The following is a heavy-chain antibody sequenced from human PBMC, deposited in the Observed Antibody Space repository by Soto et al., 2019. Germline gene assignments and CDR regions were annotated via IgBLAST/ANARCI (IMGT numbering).Heavy chain of an antibody. Sequence: PXESLTISCKGSGYSFTTYWIGWVRQMPGKGLECMGIIYPVDSDTRYSPSFQGQVTISADKSISTAYLQWNSLKASDTAMYYCARRLYSSSPGDYFDYWGQGTLVTVSS. V-gene: IGHV5-51*01. CDR1: GYSFTTYW. CDR3: ARRLYSSSPGDYFDY. CDR2: IYPVDSDT. D-gene: IGHD6-6*01. J-gene: IGHJ4*02.